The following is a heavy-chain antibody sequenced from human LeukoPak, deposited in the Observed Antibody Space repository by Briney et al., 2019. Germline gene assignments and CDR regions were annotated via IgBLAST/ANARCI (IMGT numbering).Heavy chain of an antibody. V-gene: IGHV4-59*08. J-gene: IGHJ4*02. CDR2: VDDSGST. CDR3: ARHPPSSCSGGSCSSGRFDY. D-gene: IGHD2-15*01. CDR1: GGSISTYY. Sequence: PSETLSLTCTVSGGSISTYYWSWIRQPPGKGLEWIGYVDDSGSTNYTPSLKSRVTISVDTSRNQFSLKLSSVTAADTAVYYCARHPPSSCSGGSCSSGRFDYWGQGTLVTVSS.